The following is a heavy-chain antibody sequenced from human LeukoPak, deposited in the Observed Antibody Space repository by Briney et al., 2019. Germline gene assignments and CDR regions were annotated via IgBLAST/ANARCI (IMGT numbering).Heavy chain of an antibody. D-gene: IGHD2-21*02. V-gene: IGHV1-18*01. CDR3: ARGPSLVVVTAIPFDY. CDR1: GYTFTSYG. Sequence: ASVKVSCRASGYTFTSYGISWVRQAPGQGLEWMGWISAYNGNTNYAQKFQGRVTMTRDTSTSTVYMELSSLRSEDTAVYYCARGPSLVVVTAIPFDYWGQGTLVTVSS. J-gene: IGHJ4*02. CDR2: ISAYNGNT.